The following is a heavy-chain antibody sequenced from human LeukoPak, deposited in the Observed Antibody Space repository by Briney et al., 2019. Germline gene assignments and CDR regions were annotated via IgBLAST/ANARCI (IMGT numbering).Heavy chain of an antibody. CDR1: GGSISSYF. J-gene: IGHJ4*02. Sequence: SETLSLTCTVSGGSISSYFWSWIRQPAGKGLEWIGRIYTSGSTNYNPSLNSRVTMSVDTSKNHFSLKLTSVTAADTAVYYCARGGATVTTVFDYWGQGTLVTVSP. CDR2: IYTSGST. CDR3: ARGGATVTTVFDY. D-gene: IGHD4-17*01. V-gene: IGHV4-4*07.